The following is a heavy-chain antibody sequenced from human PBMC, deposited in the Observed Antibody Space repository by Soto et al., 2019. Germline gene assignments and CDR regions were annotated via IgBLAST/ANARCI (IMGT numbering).Heavy chain of an antibody. V-gene: IGHV4-34*01. D-gene: IGHD3-3*01. J-gene: IGHJ5*02. CDR3: ALLYYDFSKNWFDP. Sequence: SETLSLTCAVYGGSFSSYYWSWIRQPPGKGLEWIGEINHSGSTNYNPSLKSRVTISVDTSKNQFSLKLSSVTAADTAVYYCALLYYDFSKNWFDPWGQGTLVTVSS. CDR2: INHSGST. CDR1: GGSFSSYY.